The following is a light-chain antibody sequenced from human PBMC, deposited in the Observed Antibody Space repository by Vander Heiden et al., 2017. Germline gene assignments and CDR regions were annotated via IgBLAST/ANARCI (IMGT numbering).Light chain of an antibody. CDR1: SSDVGGSNY. V-gene: IGLV2-14*01. CDR2: DVS. CDR3: SSYTSSSTPFWV. J-gene: IGLJ3*02. Sequence: QSALTQPASVSGSPGHSLTISCTGTSSDVGGSNYVSWYQQHPGKAPKLMIYDVSNRPSGVSNRFSGSKSGNTASLTISGLQAEDEADYYCSSYTSSSTPFWVFGGGTKLTVL.